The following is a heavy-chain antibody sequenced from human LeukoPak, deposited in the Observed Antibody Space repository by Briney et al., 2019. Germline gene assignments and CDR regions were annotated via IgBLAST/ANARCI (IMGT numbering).Heavy chain of an antibody. D-gene: IGHD2-8*01. V-gene: IGHV3-23*01. CDR3: AKQSYARSLGE. CDR1: GFPFSDFS. Sequence: GGSLRLSCATSGFPFSDFSMSWVRQAPGKGPEWISTTNSGGTSTYYAESVKGRFTVSRDNSKNTLYLQMSSLRVEDTAVYYCAKQSYARSLGEGGPGTLVSVSS. J-gene: IGHJ4*02. CDR2: TNSGGTST.